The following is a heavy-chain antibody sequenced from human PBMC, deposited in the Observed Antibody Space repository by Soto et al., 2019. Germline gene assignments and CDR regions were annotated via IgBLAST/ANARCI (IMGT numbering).Heavy chain of an antibody. CDR3: ARSNAAGYYDFWSGWFDP. CDR1: GYTFTGYY. CDR2: INPNSGGT. V-gene: IGHV1-2*04. D-gene: IGHD3-3*01. Sequence: GASVKVSCKASGYTFTGYYMHWVRQAPGQGLEWMGWINPNSGGTNYAQKFQGWVTMTRDTSISTAYMELSRLRSDDTAVYYCARSNAAGYYDFWSGWFDPWGQGTLVTVSS. J-gene: IGHJ5*02.